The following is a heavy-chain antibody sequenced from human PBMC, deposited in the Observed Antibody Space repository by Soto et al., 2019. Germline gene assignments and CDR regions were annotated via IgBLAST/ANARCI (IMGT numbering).Heavy chain of an antibody. CDR1: GYTFTSYG. D-gene: IGHD6-6*01. CDR3: ARDSASKRPSSSDAFDI. CDR2: ISAYNGNT. J-gene: IGHJ3*02. V-gene: IGHV1-18*01. Sequence: ASVKVSCKASGYTFTSYGISWVRQAPGQGLEWMGWISAYNGNTNYAQKLQGRVTMTTDTSTSTAYMELRSLRSDDTAVYYCARDSASKRPSSSDAFDIWGQGTMVTV.